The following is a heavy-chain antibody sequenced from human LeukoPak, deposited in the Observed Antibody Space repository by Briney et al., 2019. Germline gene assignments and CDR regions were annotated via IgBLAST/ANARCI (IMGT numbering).Heavy chain of an antibody. CDR1: GFTVSSNY. CDR3: ARDHQMATIFFS. D-gene: IGHD5-12*01. Sequence: PGGSLRLSCAASGFTVSSNYMSWVRQAPGKGLEWVSVIYSGGSTYYADSVKGRFTISRDNSKNTLYLQMNSLRAEDTAVYYCARDHQMATIFFSWGQGTLVTVSS. V-gene: IGHV3-66*01. J-gene: IGHJ5*02. CDR2: IYSGGST.